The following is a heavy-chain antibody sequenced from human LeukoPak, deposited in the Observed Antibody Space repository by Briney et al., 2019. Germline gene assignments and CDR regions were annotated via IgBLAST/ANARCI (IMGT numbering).Heavy chain of an antibody. CDR3: AKDGRYCSSTSCKKDDY. CDR1: GFTFSSYA. CDR2: ITSSGGNTYYADST. Sequence: GGSLRLSCAASGFTFSSYAMSWVRQAPGKGLEWVSTITSSGGNTYYADSTYYADSVKGRFTISRDNSKDTLYLQMNSLRDEDTAVYYCAKDGRYCSSTSCKKDDYWGQGILVTVSS. V-gene: IGHV3-23*01. J-gene: IGHJ4*02. D-gene: IGHD2-2*01.